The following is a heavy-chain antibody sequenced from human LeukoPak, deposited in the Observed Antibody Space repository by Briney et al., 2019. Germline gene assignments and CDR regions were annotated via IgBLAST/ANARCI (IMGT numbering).Heavy chain of an antibody. CDR3: ARGNFRGSSGYSYGYSPAFDI. V-gene: IGHV4-34*01. CDR2: INHSGST. D-gene: IGHD5-18*01. Sequence: PSETLSLTCTVSGGSFSNFFYWSWIRQPPGKGLEWIGEINHSGSTNYNPSLKSRVTISVDTSKNQFSLKLSSVTAADTAVYYCARGNFRGSSGYSYGYSPAFDIWGQGTMVTVSS. CDR1: GGSFSNFFY. J-gene: IGHJ3*02.